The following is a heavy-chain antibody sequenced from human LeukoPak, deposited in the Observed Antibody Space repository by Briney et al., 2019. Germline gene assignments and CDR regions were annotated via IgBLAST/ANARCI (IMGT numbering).Heavy chain of an antibody. Sequence: GGSLRLSCAASGFTVSSKYMNWVRQAPGKGLEWVSVIYTDGSTYYADSVRARFSISRDDSKNTLSLQMNSLRAEDTAVYYCTIGHYRNIPGRGQGTLVTVSS. V-gene: IGHV3-66*01. CDR3: TIGHYRNIPG. CDR1: GFTVSSKY. CDR2: IYTDGST. J-gene: IGHJ4*02. D-gene: IGHD1/OR15-1a*01.